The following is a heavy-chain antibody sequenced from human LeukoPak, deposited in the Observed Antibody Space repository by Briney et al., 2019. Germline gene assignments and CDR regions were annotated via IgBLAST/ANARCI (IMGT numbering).Heavy chain of an antibody. CDR2: ISSSYDGT. J-gene: IGHJ4*02. V-gene: IGHV3-23*01. D-gene: IGHD6-13*01. CDR3: ARDPYSSSWYGGLDH. Sequence: GGSLRLSCGASGFTLRTYAMSWVRQAPGKGLEWVSSISSSYDGTYYADSVKGRFTISRDTSKNTLYLQMNSLRAEDTGIYYCARDPYSSSWYGGLDHWGQGTLVTVSS. CDR1: GFTLRTYA.